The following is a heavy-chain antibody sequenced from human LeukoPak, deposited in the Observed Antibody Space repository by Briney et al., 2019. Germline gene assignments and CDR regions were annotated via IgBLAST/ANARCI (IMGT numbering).Heavy chain of an antibody. CDR2: IYSSENT. J-gene: IGHJ4*02. CDR1: GGSITSYY. CDR3: ARAPQLTGRFDS. Sequence: SETLSLTCTVSGGSITSYYGTWVRQPAGKRLEWVGRIYSSENTNYNPSLKSRGTISLDTSKNQSSLKLSSVTAADTAVYYCARAPQLTGRFDSCGQGTLVTVSS. V-gene: IGHV4-4*07. D-gene: IGHD7-27*01.